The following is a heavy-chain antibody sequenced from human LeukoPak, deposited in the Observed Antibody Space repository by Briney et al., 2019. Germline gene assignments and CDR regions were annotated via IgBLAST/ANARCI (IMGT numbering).Heavy chain of an antibody. V-gene: IGHV1-2*02. CDR3: ARVGDHRSPNYYYYYMDV. CDR2: INPNSGGT. D-gene: IGHD3-16*01. J-gene: IGHJ6*03. Sequence: ASVKVSCKASGYTFTGYYMHWVRQAPGQGLEWMGWINPNSGGTNYAQKLQGRVTMTTDTSTSTAYMELRSLRSDDTAVYYCARVGDHRSPNYYYYYMDVWGKGTTVTVSS. CDR1: GYTFTGYY.